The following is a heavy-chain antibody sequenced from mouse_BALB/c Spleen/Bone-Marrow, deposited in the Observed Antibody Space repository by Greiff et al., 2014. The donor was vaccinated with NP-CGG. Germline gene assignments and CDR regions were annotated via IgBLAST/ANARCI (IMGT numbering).Heavy chain of an antibody. Sequence: EVKLVESGGGLVKPGGSLKLSCAASGFTFSSYDMSWVRQTPEKRLEWVAIINTGGSYNYYSDSVKGRFTISIDNAKNTLYLQMISLRSEDTAMYYCARRALDYWYFDVWGAGTTVTVSS. CDR1: GFTFSSYD. CDR2: INTGGSYN. CDR3: ARRALDYWYFDV. V-gene: IGHV5-9-3*01. J-gene: IGHJ1*01.